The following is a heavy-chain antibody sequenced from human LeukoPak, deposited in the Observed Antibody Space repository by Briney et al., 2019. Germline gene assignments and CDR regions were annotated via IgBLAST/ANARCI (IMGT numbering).Heavy chain of an antibody. D-gene: IGHD3-10*01. CDR3: AKDRGLLWFGEGVAFDI. V-gene: IGHV3-23*01. CDR2: ISGSGGST. Sequence: GGSLRLSCAASGFTFSSYAMSWVRQAPGKGLEWVSAISGSGGSTYYADSVKGRFTISRDNSKNTLYLQMNSLRAEDTAVYYCAKDRGLLWFGEGVAFDIWGQGTMVTVSS. CDR1: GFTFSSYA. J-gene: IGHJ3*02.